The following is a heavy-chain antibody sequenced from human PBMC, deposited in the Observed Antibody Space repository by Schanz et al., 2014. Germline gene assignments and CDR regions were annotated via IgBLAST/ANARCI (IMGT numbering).Heavy chain of an antibody. CDR1: GLIFSNYV. CDR2: IGTSGGT. D-gene: IGHD3-10*01. CDR3: VSSGSYSSYAS. J-gene: IGHJ4*02. Sequence: EVQLLESGGGLVQPGGSLKLSCAASGLIFSNYVMSWVRQAPGKGLEWVSTIGTSGGTNYAESVKGRFTISRDNPKNTLYLQMSSLRAEDTAVYHCVSSGSYSSYASWGQGTLVTVSS. V-gene: IGHV3-23*01.